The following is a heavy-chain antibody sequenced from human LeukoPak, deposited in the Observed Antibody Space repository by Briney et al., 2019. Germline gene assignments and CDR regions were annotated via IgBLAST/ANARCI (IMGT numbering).Heavy chain of an antibody. D-gene: IGHD4-17*01. V-gene: IGHV3-48*02. Sequence: GGSLRLSCAASVVTFSIYSVNCVRQAPGEGGEGVASFSSSSTTIYYADSVKGRFITSSDNANNSLYLQMDSLRDEDTAVYYCATDPYGPGWFDRWGQGTLVTASS. CDR2: FSSSSTTI. J-gene: IGHJ5*02. CDR3: ATDPYGPGWFDR. CDR1: VVTFSIYS.